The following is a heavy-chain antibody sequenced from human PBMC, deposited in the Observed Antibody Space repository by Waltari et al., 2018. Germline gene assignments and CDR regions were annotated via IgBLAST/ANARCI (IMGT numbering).Heavy chain of an antibody. CDR3: ARASPLEGYRYYDSSANDAFDI. J-gene: IGHJ3*02. V-gene: IGHV4-59*01. CDR1: GGSLSSFY. Sequence: QVQLQESGPGLVKPSETLSLTCTVFGGSLSSFYWSWLRQPPGKGLEWIGYIFYSGTTNYNPSLKSRITISVDTPKNQFSLRLSSVTAADTAVYYCARASPLEGYRYYDSSANDAFDIWGQGTVVTVSS. CDR2: IFYSGTT. D-gene: IGHD3-22*01.